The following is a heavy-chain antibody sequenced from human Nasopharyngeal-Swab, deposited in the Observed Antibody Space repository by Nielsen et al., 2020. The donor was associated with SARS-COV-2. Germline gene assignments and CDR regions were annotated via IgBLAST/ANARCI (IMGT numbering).Heavy chain of an antibody. Sequence: GESLKISCAASGFTFNNYNFNWVRQAPGKGLEWVSSISSSSSYIYYADSVKGRFTISRDNAKNSHYLQMNSLRAEDTAVYYCARDGLEYDFWSAYFMDVWGQGTTVTVSS. V-gene: IGHV3-21*01. J-gene: IGHJ6*02. CDR1: GFTFNNYN. CDR3: ARDGLEYDFWSAYFMDV. D-gene: IGHD3-3*01. CDR2: ISSSSSYI.